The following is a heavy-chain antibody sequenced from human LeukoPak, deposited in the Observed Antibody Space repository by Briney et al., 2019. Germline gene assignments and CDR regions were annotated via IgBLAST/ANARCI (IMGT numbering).Heavy chain of an antibody. J-gene: IGHJ4*02. CDR1: XFTFSSYA. V-gene: IGHV3-64*05. CDR2: INTNGGNT. D-gene: IGHD6-6*01. CDR3: VKGLDYSSSQMDS. Sequence: SXRLXXXXSXFTFSSYAMHWVRQARGKGLEYVSSINTNGGNTYYADSVKGRFTISRDNSRNTVYVQMNSLTPEDTAVYYCVKGLDYSSSQMDSWGQGTLVTVSS.